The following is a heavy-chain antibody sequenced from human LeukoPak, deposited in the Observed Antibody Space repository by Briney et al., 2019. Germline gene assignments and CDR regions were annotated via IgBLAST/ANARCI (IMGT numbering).Heavy chain of an antibody. V-gene: IGHV3-21*01. CDR2: ISSSSSYI. J-gene: IGHJ4*02. Sequence: PGGSLRLSCAASGFTFSTYSMNWVRQAPGKGLEWVSSISSSSSYIYYYADSVKGRFTISRDNAKNSLYLQMNSLRAEDTAKYYCAGGYTGNFKWGQGTLVTVSS. CDR1: GFTFSTYS. D-gene: IGHD1-26*01. CDR3: AGGYTGNFK.